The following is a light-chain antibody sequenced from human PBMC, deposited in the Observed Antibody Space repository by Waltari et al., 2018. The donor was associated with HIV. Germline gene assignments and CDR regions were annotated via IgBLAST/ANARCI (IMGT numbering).Light chain of an antibody. V-gene: IGLV1-44*01. J-gene: IGLJ1*01. CDR1: SSNIGSHT. CDR2: SNH. CDR3: AAWDDSLNGYV. Sequence: QSVLTQPPSASGTPGQRVTIYCSGSSSNIGSHTVNWYQQLPGTAPKLLLSSNHQRPVGFPVRFSGAKSGTSAFLASSGLQSEDEADYYCAAWDDSLNGYVFGTGTKVTVL.